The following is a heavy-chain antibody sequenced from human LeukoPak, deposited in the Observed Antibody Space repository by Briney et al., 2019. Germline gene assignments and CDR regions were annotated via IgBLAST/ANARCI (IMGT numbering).Heavy chain of an antibody. CDR3: ASRGYSYGHYYMDV. V-gene: IGHV3-66*01. CDR2: IYSGGST. CDR1: GFTVTNNY. Sequence: GGSLRLSCAASGFTVTNNYISWVRQAPGKGLEWVSVIYSGGSTYYADSVKGRFTMSRDNSKNTLYLQMNSLRAEDTAVYYCASRGYSYGHYYMDVWGKGTTVTISS. J-gene: IGHJ6*03. D-gene: IGHD5-18*01.